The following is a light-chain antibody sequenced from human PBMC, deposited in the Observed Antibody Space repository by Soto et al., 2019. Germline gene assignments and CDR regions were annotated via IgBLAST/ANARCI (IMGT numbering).Light chain of an antibody. CDR2: DAS. J-gene: IGKJ1*01. CDR3: QQRATWPPWT. CDR1: QSVSSY. V-gene: IGKV3-11*01. Sequence: EIVLTQSPATLSLSPGERATLSCRASQSVSSYLAWYQQKPGQAPRLLIYDASNRATGIPARFSGSGSGTDFTLTISSLEPEDFAVYYYQQRATWPPWTFGQGTKVEIK.